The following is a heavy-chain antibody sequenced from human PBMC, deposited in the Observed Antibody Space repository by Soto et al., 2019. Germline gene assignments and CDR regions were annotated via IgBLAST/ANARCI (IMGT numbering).Heavy chain of an antibody. CDR3: ARERPDGSRLDP. CDR2: IYYSGST. J-gene: IGHJ5*02. Sequence: QVQLQESGPGLVKPSQTLSLTCTVSGGXXXXXXXXXXWIRXPXXXGLEWIGYIYYSGSTYYNPSLKSRXXISVXXXXXXXXXKXXXXXXXXXXVYYCARERPDGSRLDPWGQGTLVTVSS. D-gene: IGHD3-10*01. CDR1: GGXXXXXXXX. V-gene: IGHV4-30-4*01.